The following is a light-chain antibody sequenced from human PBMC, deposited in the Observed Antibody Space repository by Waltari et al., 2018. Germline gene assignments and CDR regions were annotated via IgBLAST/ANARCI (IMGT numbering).Light chain of an antibody. Sequence: EIVLTQSPGTLSLSPGESATLPGRTSQSVTRALAWYQQKPGQAPRLLIYGASNRATGIPDRFSGSGSGTDFSLTISSLEPEDFAVYYCQHYLRLPVTFGQGTKVEVK. CDR3: QHYLRLPVT. V-gene: IGKV3-20*01. J-gene: IGKJ1*01. CDR2: GAS. CDR1: QSVTRA.